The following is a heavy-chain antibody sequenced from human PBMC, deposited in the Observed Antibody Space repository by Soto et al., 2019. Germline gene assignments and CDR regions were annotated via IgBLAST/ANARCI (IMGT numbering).Heavy chain of an antibody. V-gene: IGHV1-18*01. CDR2: ISAHNGNT. CDR3: ARGGYGDY. J-gene: IGHJ4*02. D-gene: IGHD1-1*01. CDR1: GYTFTSYG. Sequence: QVHLVQSGAEVKKPGASVKVSCKASGYTFTSYGITWVRQAPGQGLEWMGWISAHNGNTDYAQKLQGRVIVTRDTSTSTDYMELRSLICDDTAVYYCARGGYGDYWGQGALVTVSS.